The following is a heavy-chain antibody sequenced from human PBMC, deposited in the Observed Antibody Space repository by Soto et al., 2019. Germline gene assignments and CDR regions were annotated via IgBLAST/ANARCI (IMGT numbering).Heavy chain of an antibody. CDR1: GFSVASYY. V-gene: IGHV3-66*01. Sequence: GGSLRLSCAASGFSVASYYMNWVRQSPGKGLEWVSVIHTGGGSYYADSVKGRFSISRDTSKNTLSLQMHSLRAEDTAVYYCARGGRGGTPYYFDYWGQGTLVTVSS. D-gene: IGHD3-10*01. CDR2: IHTGGGS. CDR3: ARGGRGGTPYYFDY. J-gene: IGHJ4*02.